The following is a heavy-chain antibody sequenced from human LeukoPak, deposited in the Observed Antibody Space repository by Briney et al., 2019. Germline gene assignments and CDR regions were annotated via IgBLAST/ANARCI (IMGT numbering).Heavy chain of an antibody. V-gene: IGHV4-30-4*01. D-gene: IGHD2-21*02. CDR2: IYYIGNT. CDR1: GVSISSGDYY. J-gene: IGHJ2*01. Sequence: PSQTLSLTCTVSGVSISSGDYYWSWIRQPPGKGLEWIGYIYYIGNTFYNPSLKSRVTISVDTSKNQFSLKLSSVTAADTAVYYCASAYCGGDCTPYWYFDLWGRGTLVTVSS. CDR3: ASAYCGGDCTPYWYFDL.